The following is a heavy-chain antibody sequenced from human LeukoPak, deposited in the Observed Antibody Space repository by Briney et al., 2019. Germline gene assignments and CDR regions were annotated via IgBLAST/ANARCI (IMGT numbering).Heavy chain of an antibody. J-gene: IGHJ4*02. CDR3: ATGGYYFDY. CDR1: GFTFSSYG. Sequence: PGGSLRLSCAASGFTFSSYGMSWVRQAPGKGLEWVSAISGSGGSTYYADSVKGRFTISRDNAKNSLYLQMNSLRAEDTAVYYCATGGYYFDYWGQGALVTVSS. CDR2: ISGSGGST. D-gene: IGHD3-10*01. V-gene: IGHV3-23*01.